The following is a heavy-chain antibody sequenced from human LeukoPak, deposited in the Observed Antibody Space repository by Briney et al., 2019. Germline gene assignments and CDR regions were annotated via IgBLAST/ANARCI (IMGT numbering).Heavy chain of an antibody. D-gene: IGHD6-19*01. CDR1: GGSISSYY. J-gene: IGHJ6*03. V-gene: IGHV4-59*08. CDR3: ARESPYSSGSYDSYYYMDI. CDR2: IYYSGST. Sequence: SETLSLTCTVSGGSISSYYWSWIRQPPGKGLEWIGYIYYSGSTNYNPSLKSRVAISVDMSKSQFSLKLSSVTAADTAVYYCARESPYSSGSYDSYYYMDIWGKGTTVIVSS.